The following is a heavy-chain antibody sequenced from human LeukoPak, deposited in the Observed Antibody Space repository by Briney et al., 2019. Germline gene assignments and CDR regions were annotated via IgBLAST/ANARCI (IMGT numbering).Heavy chain of an antibody. V-gene: IGHV4-34*01. Sequence: SETLSLTCAVYGGSFSGYYWSWIRQPPGKGLEWIGEINRSGSTNYNPSLKSRVTISVDTSKNQFSLKLSSVTAADTAVYYCARGLPGYSSSWYVNYWGQGTLVTVSS. CDR2: INRSGST. J-gene: IGHJ4*02. CDR3: ARGLPGYSSSWYVNY. CDR1: GGSFSGYY. D-gene: IGHD6-13*01.